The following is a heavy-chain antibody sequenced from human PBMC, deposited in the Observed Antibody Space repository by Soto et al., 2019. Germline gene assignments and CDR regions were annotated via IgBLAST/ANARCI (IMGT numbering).Heavy chain of an antibody. V-gene: IGHV1-18*01. CDR2: ISAHNGNT. CDR3: ARGRYGDY. Sequence: QVHLVQSGAEVKKPGASVKVSCQASGYAFTTYGITWVRQAPGQGLEWMGWISAHNGNTNYAQKLQGRVTVTRDTXXSXAYMELRSLRSDDTAVYYCARGRYGDYWGQGALVTVSS. D-gene: IGHD1-1*01. J-gene: IGHJ4*02. CDR1: GYAFTTYG.